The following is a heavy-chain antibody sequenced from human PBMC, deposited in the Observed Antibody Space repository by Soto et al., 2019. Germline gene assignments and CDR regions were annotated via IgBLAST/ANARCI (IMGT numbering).Heavy chain of an antibody. D-gene: IGHD5-18*01. Sequence: SETLSLTCTVSGGSIRSGGYYWSWVRQNPRRGLEWIGNIHYSGNTYYNPSLKSRLTISVDTSKNQFSLNLSSVTAADTAVYYCARDRLMATAGTARHYFGLDVWGQGTTVTVSS. CDR3: ARDRLMATAGTARHYFGLDV. J-gene: IGHJ6*02. CDR1: GGSIRSGGYY. CDR2: IHYSGNT. V-gene: IGHV4-31*03.